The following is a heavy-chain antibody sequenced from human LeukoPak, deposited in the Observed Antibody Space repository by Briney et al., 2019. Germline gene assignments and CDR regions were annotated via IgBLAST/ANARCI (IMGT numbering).Heavy chain of an antibody. V-gene: IGHV1-18*01. D-gene: IGHD6-13*01. Sequence: ASVKVSCKASGYTFTSYGISWVRQAPGQGLEWMGWISAYNGNTNYAQKLQGRVTMTTDTSTSTAYMELRSLRSDDTAVYYCARERMGPYSSSWYGAFDIWGQGTMLTVSS. CDR2: ISAYNGNT. CDR1: GYTFTSYG. J-gene: IGHJ3*02. CDR3: ARERMGPYSSSWYGAFDI.